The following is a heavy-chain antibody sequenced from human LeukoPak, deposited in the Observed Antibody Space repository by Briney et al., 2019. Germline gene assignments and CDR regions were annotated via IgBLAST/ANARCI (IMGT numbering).Heavy chain of an antibody. J-gene: IGHJ4*02. CDR3: ARSDSSGWYGFDY. CDR1: GFTFSSYG. CDR2: ISYDGSNK. V-gene: IGHV3-30*03. D-gene: IGHD6-19*01. Sequence: GRSLRLSCAASGFTFSSYGMHWVRQAPGKGLEWVAVISYDGSNKYYADSVKGRFTISRDNAKNTLYLQMNSLRAEDTAVYYCARSDSSGWYGFDYWGQGTLVTVSS.